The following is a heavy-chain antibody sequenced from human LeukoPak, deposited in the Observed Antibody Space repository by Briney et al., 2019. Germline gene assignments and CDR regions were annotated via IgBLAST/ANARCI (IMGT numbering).Heavy chain of an antibody. J-gene: IGHJ5*02. CDR3: ANYNYYDTSGPS. CDR2: ISVSGDNT. CDR1: GFTFSSYA. V-gene: IGHV3-23*01. Sequence: PGGSLRLSCAASGFTFSSYAMSWVRQAPGKGLEWVSGISVSGDNTYYADSVRGRFTISRDNSNNTLYLQMNSLRVEDTAVYYCANYNYYDTSGPSWGQGTLVTVSS. D-gene: IGHD3-22*01.